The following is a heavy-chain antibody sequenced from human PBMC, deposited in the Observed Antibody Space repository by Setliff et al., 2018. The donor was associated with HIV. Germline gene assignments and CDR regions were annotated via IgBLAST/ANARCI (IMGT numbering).Heavy chain of an antibody. D-gene: IGHD3-10*01. CDR3: ARLTFPRFIDV. CDR1: GGAISTPDYY. Sequence: SETLSLTCSVSGGAISTPDYYWGWLRRPPGKGLEWLGIIHFRGSSYFHPSLKNRITMSVDTSRNQCSLRLTSVSASDSSVYYCARLTFPRFIDVWGKGTTVTVSS. V-gene: IGHV4-39*01. CDR2: IHFRGSS. J-gene: IGHJ6*03.